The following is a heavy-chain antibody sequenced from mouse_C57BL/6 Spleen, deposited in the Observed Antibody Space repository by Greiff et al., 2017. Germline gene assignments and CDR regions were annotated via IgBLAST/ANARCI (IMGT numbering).Heavy chain of an antibody. J-gene: IGHJ4*01. D-gene: IGHD1-1*01. CDR1: GFSLTSYG. Sequence: QVQLKQSGPGLVQPSQSLSITCTVSGFSLTSYGVHWVRQSPGKGLEWLGVIWSGGSTDYNAAFISRLSISKDNSKSQVFFKMNSLQADDTAIYYCASTVVAPYYYAMDYWGQGTSVTVSS. V-gene: IGHV2-2*01. CDR2: IWSGGST. CDR3: ASTVVAPYYYAMDY.